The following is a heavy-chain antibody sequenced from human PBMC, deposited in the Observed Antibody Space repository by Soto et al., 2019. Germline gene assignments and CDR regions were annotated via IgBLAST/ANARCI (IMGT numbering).Heavy chain of an antibody. J-gene: IGHJ4*02. Sequence: VGSLRLSCAASGFTFSSYSMNWVRQAPGKGLEWVSSISSSSSYIYYADSVKGRFTISRDNAKNSLYLQMNSLRAEDTAVYYCARESVGATNFDYWGQGTLVTVSS. CDR2: ISSSSSYI. CDR1: GFTFSSYS. CDR3: ARESVGATNFDY. D-gene: IGHD1-26*01. V-gene: IGHV3-21*01.